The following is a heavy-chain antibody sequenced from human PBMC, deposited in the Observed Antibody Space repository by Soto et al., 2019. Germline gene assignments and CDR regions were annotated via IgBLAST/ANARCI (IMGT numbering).Heavy chain of an antibody. V-gene: IGHV3-74*01. CDR3: ARVRAILGYCSSTSCPPYYMDV. CDR2: INSDGSST. D-gene: IGHD2-2*01. CDR1: GFTFSSYW. Sequence: GGSLRLSCAASGFTFSSYWMHWVRQAPGKGLVWVSRINSDGSSTSYADSVKGRFTISRDNAKITLYLQMNSLRAEDTAVYYCARVRAILGYCSSTSCPPYYMDVWGKGT. J-gene: IGHJ6*03.